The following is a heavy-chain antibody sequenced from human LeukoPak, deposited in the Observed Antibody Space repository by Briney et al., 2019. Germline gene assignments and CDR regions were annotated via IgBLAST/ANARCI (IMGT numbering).Heavy chain of an antibody. CDR2: MNPNSGNT. D-gene: IGHD6-13*01. J-gene: IGHJ4*02. CDR1: VYTFTNYD. V-gene: IGHV1-8*01. CDR3: ARGLRREQQLLRAFDY. Sequence: AAVTVSRKASVYTFTNYDINWLRQASAQGLEWMGWMNPNSGNTGPQQKFQGRVTMTSNTSRTTANTERSSLRSEDTAGYYCARGLRREQQLLRAFDYWGQGTPVTVSS.